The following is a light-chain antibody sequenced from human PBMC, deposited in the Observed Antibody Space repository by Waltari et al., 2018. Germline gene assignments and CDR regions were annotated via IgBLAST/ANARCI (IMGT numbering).Light chain of an antibody. Sequence: QSVLTQPPSASGTPGQRVTISCSGSSSDIGSTYVYWYQQLPGTAPKLLSYRSNQRPSGVPDRFSGSRSGTSASLAISGLLSEDEADYHCAAWDDSLSGPVFGGGTKLTVL. V-gene: IGLV1-47*01. CDR3: AAWDDSLSGPV. CDR2: RSN. CDR1: SSDIGSTY. J-gene: IGLJ3*02.